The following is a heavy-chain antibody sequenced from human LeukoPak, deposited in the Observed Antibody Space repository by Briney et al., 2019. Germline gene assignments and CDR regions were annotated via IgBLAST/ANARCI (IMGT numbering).Heavy chain of an antibody. V-gene: IGHV4-39*07. CDR2: IYYSGST. D-gene: IGHD3-10*01. Sequence: PSETLSLTCTVSGGSISSSSYYWGWLRQPPGKGLEWLGSIYYSGSTYYNPSLKSRVTISVNTSKNQFSLKLSSVTAAATAVYYCARERPLYYYGSGSSIDYWGQGTLVTVSS. CDR3: ARERPLYYYGSGSSIDY. J-gene: IGHJ4*02. CDR1: GGSISSSSYY.